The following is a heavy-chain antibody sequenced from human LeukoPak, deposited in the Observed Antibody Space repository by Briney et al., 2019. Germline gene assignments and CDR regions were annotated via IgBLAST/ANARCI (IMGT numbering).Heavy chain of an antibody. CDR3: ARDRMDTGTYFDY. D-gene: IGHD5-18*01. CDR1: GYTFTTYG. Sequence: GASVKVSCRSFGYTFTTYGITWVRQAPGQGLEWMGWISTYNGNTNYAQKLQGRVTMTTDTSTSTAYMELRSLRSDDTAMYYCARDRMDTGTYFDYWGQGTLVTVSS. V-gene: IGHV1-18*01. J-gene: IGHJ4*02. CDR2: ISTYNGNT.